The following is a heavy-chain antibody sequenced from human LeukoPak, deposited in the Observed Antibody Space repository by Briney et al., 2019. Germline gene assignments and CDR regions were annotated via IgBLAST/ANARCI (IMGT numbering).Heavy chain of an antibody. V-gene: IGHV3-48*01. D-gene: IGHD3-16*01. Sequence: LEWVSYISDSSSTIYYADSVKGRFTISRDNAKNSLYLQMNSLRAEDTAVYYCARASSGGDYWGQGTLVTVSS. J-gene: IGHJ4*02. CDR2: ISDSSSTI. CDR3: ARASSGGDY.